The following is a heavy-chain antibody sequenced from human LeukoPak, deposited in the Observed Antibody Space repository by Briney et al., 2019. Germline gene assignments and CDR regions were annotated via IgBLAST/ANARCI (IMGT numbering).Heavy chain of an antibody. J-gene: IGHJ1*01. V-gene: IGHV3-30-3*01. Sequence: PGGSLRLSCADSGFSFDSYSMHWVRQASGKGPEWVAVVSYDGSNKYYADSVKGRFTISRDNSKNTLYLQMDSLRAEDTAVYYCARVYCGGDCYSTEFFQDWGQGTLVTVSS. CDR2: VSYDGSNK. D-gene: IGHD2-21*02. CDR1: GFSFDSYS. CDR3: ARVYCGGDCYSTEFFQD.